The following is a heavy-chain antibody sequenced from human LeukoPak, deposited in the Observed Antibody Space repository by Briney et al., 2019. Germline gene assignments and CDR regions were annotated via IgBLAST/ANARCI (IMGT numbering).Heavy chain of an antibody. J-gene: IGHJ4*02. CDR2: IYTGGTT. CDR1: GFTVSSNS. CDR3: ARDVAAPGGVYFDY. V-gene: IGHV3-66*01. Sequence: PGGSLRLSCAASGFTVSSNSMSGVRQAPGKGLVWVSVIYTGGTTYYADSVKGRFTISRDNSKDTLYLQMNSLRAEDTAVYYCARDVAAPGGVYFDYWGQGTLVTVSS. D-gene: IGHD3-16*01.